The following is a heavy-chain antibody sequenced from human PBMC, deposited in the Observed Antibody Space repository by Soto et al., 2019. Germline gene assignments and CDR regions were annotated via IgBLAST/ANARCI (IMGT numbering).Heavy chain of an antibody. CDR2: ISGSGGST. CDR1: GFTFSTYA. Sequence: EVQLLESGGGLVQPGGSLRLSCAASGFTFSTYAMNWVRQAPGKGLEWVSVISGSGGSTYYADSVKGRFTISRDNSKNTLYLQMNSLRAEDTAVYYCAKPLERRDYFYYDMDVWGQGTTVTVSS. J-gene: IGHJ6*02. CDR3: AKPLERRDYFYYDMDV. V-gene: IGHV3-23*01. D-gene: IGHD1-1*01.